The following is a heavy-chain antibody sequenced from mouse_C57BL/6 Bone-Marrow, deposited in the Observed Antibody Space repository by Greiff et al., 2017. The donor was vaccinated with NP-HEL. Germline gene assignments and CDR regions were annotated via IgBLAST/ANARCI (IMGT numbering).Heavy chain of an antibody. V-gene: IGHV1-39*01. CDR1: GYSFTDYN. CDR3: ARGGYGKGAWFAY. CDR2: INPNYGTT. D-gene: IGHD2-1*01. J-gene: IGHJ3*01. Sequence: EVKLVESGPELVKPGASVKISCKASGYSFTDYNMNWVKQSNGKSLEWIGVINPNYGTTSYNQKFKGKATLTVDQSSSTAYMQLNSLTSEDSAVYYCARGGYGKGAWFAYWGQGTLVTVSA.